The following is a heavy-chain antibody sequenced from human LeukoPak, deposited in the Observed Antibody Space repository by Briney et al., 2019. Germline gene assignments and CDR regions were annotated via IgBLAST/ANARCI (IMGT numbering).Heavy chain of an antibody. V-gene: IGHV1-69*05. CDR2: IIPIFGTA. D-gene: IGHD3-22*01. J-gene: IGHJ4*02. CDR3: AAEADSSGYYYFDY. CDR1: GYTFTGYY. Sequence: SVKVSCKASGYTFTGYYIHWVRQAPGQGLEWMGGIIPIFGTANYAQKFQGRVTITTDESTSTAYMELSSLRSEDTAVYYCAAEADSSGYYYFDYWGQGTLVTVSS.